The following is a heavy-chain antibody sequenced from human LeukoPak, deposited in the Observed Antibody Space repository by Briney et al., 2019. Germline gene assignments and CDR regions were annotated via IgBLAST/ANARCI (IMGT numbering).Heavy chain of an antibody. CDR2: ISSSSSYI. CDR1: GFTFSSYS. Sequence: GGSLRLSCAASGFTFSSYSMTWVRQAPGKGLEWVSSISSSSSYIYYADSVKGRFTISRDNAKNSLYLQMNSLRAEDTAVYYCARDGYYDSSGRVFDYWGQGTLVTVSS. CDR3: ARDGYYDSSGRVFDY. V-gene: IGHV3-21*01. D-gene: IGHD3-22*01. J-gene: IGHJ4*02.